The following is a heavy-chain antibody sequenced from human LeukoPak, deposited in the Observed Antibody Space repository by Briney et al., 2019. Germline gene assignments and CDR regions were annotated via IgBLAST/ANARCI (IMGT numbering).Heavy chain of an antibody. CDR3: ARAPIVGATNAFDI. Sequence: SVKVSCKASGGTFSSYAISWVRQAPGQGLGWMGGIIPIFGTANYAQKFQGRVTITTDESTSTAYMELSSLRSEDTAVYYCARAPIVGATNAFDIWGQGTMVTVSS. D-gene: IGHD1-26*01. CDR1: GGTFSSYA. J-gene: IGHJ3*02. CDR2: IIPIFGTA. V-gene: IGHV1-69*05.